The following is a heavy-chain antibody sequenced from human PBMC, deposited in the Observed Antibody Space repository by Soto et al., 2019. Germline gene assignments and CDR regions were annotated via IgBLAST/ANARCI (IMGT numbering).Heavy chain of an antibody. CDR1: GGSISTYY. CDR2: IYYSGST. Sequence: QVQLQESGPGLVTPSETLSLTCTVSGGSISTYYWTWIRQSPEKGLEWLGNIYYSGSTNYSPSLNIRLTTALDTSKNQFSLKLRSVTASDTAVYYCARESRCVNGACGNVFDIWGRRTKVTVSS. J-gene: IGHJ3*02. CDR3: ARESRCVNGACGNVFDI. D-gene: IGHD2-8*01. V-gene: IGHV4-59*12.